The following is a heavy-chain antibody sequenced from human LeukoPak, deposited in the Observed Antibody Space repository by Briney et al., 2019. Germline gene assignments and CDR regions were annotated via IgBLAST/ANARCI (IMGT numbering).Heavy chain of an antibody. D-gene: IGHD2-15*01. Sequence: GASVRASCKATGTTXSNYGITGVRQAPGRGLEWMGWISAYNGNTNYAQKYQRRATMTTDTSTSTAYMELRSLRSDDTALYYCARDCSGGTCYLDYWGQETLVTVSS. J-gene: IGHJ4*02. V-gene: IGHV1-18*01. CDR2: ISAYNGNT. CDR1: GTTXSNYG. CDR3: ARDCSGGTCYLDY.